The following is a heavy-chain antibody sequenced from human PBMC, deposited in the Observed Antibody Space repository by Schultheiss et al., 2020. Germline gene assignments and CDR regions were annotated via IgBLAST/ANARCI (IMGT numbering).Heavy chain of an antibody. CDR3: ARGRGTVTTEYNWFDP. J-gene: IGHJ5*02. V-gene: IGHV4-34*01. CDR2: INHSGST. Sequence: SETLSLTCAVYGGSFSGYYWSWIRQPPWKGLEWIGEINHSGSTNYNPSLKSRVTISVDTSKNQFSLKLSSVTAADTAVYYCARGRGTVTTEYNWFDPWGQGTLVTVSS. D-gene: IGHD4-17*01. CDR1: GGSFSGYY.